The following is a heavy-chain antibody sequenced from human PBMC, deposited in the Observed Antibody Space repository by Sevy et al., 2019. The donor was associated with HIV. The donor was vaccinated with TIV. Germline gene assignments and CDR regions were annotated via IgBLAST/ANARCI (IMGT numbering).Heavy chain of an antibody. Sequence: SETLSLTCAVYGGSFSGYYWSWIRQPPGKGLEWIGYIYYSGSTNYNPSLKSRVTISVDTSKNQFSLKLSSVTAADTAVYYCAREYRRPYYDFWSGYYAASSFNWFDPWGQGTLVTVSS. V-gene: IGHV4-59*01. CDR1: GGSFSGYY. J-gene: IGHJ5*02. CDR3: AREYRRPYYDFWSGYYAASSFNWFDP. CDR2: IYYSGST. D-gene: IGHD3-3*01.